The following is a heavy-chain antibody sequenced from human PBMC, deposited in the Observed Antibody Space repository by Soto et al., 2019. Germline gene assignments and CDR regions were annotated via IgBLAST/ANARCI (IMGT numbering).Heavy chain of an antibody. V-gene: IGHV1-3*01. Sequence: ASVRVSYKASGYTFTSYAMHWVRQAPGQRLEWMGWINAGNGNTKYSQKFQGRVTITRDTSASTAYMELSSLRSEDTAVYYCARDLAAGGYYDSWGQGTLVTVSS. J-gene: IGHJ4*02. CDR1: GYTFTSYA. CDR3: ARDLAAGGYYDS. D-gene: IGHD3-22*01. CDR2: INAGNGNT.